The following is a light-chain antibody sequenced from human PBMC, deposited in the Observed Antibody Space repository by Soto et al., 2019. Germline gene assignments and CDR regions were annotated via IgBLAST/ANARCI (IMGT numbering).Light chain of an antibody. CDR3: HQTSSSPFT. CDR2: PAS. V-gene: IGKV1-39*01. CDR1: QSISTY. Sequence: DIQMTQSPSSLSASVGDRLTISSRASQSISTYLNWYQQKPGKAPDLLIYPASNLQSGGPSRFSGSGSGTDFTLNISSLQPEDFGAYCCHQTSSSPFTIGPGTQV. J-gene: IGKJ3*01.